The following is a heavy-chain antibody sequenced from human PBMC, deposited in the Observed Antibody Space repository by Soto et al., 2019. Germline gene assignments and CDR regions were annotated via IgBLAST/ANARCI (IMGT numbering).Heavy chain of an antibody. V-gene: IGHV1-69*01. Sequence: QVQLVQSGAEVKKPGSSVKVSCKASGGTFSSYAISWVRQAPGQGLEWMGGIIPIFGTANYAQKFQGRVTITAEESTSTAYMELSSLRSEDTAVYYCARDDCSSTSCYDDYYYYYGMDVGGQGTTVTVSS. CDR1: GGTFSSYA. D-gene: IGHD2-2*01. CDR3: ARDDCSSTSCYDDYYYYYGMDV. J-gene: IGHJ6*02. CDR2: IIPIFGTA.